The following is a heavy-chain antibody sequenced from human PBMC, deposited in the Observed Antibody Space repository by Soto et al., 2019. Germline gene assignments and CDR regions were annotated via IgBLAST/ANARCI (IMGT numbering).Heavy chain of an antibody. Sequence: PGGSLRLSCAASGFTFSSYAMSWVRQAPGKGLEWVSAISGSGGSTYYADSVKGRFTISRDNSKNTLYLQMNSLRAEDTAVYYCAKDGGGGSLAPKNWFDPWGQGTLVPVSS. D-gene: IGHD2-15*01. V-gene: IGHV3-23*01. CDR2: ISGSGGST. CDR3: AKDGGGGSLAPKNWFDP. CDR1: GFTFSSYA. J-gene: IGHJ5*02.